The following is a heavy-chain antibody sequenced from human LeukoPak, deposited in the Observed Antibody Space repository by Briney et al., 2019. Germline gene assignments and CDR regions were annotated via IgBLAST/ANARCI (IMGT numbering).Heavy chain of an antibody. V-gene: IGHV3-21*01. Sequence: PGRSLRLSCAASGFTFSSYSMNWVRQAPGKGLEWVSSISSSSSYIYYADSVKGRFTISRDNAKNSLYLQMNSLRAEDTAVYYCARENHWELLPFDYWGQGTLVTVSS. CDR1: GFTFSSYS. J-gene: IGHJ4*02. CDR3: ARENHWELLPFDY. CDR2: ISSSSSYI. D-gene: IGHD1-26*01.